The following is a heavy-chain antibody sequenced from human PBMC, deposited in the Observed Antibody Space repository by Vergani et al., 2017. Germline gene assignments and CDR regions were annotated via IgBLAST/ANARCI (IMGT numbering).Heavy chain of an antibody. V-gene: IGHV3-74*01. Sequence: ELQLVESGGGLVQPGGSLRLSCAASGFTFSSYWMHWVRQAPGKGLVWVSRINSDGSSTSYADSVKGRFTISRDNAKNTLYLQMNSLRAEDTAVYYCAREQGRIYYGMDVWGQGTTVTVSS. CDR2: INSDGSST. D-gene: IGHD3-10*01. CDR3: AREQGRIYYGMDV. J-gene: IGHJ6*02. CDR1: GFTFSSYW.